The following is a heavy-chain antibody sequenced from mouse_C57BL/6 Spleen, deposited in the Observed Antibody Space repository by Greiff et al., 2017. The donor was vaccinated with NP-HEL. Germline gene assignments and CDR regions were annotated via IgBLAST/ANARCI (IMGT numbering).Heavy chain of an antibody. CDR1: GYTFTSYW. J-gene: IGHJ2*01. D-gene: IGHD2-3*01. Sequence: VQLQQPGAELVKPGASVKLSCKASGYTFTSYWMHWVKQRPGQGLEWIGMIHPNSGSTNYNEKFKSKATLTVDKSSSTAYMQLSSLTSEDSAVYYCARDGLGDYFDYWGQGTTLTVSS. CDR2: IHPNSGST. CDR3: ARDGLGDYFDY. V-gene: IGHV1-64*01.